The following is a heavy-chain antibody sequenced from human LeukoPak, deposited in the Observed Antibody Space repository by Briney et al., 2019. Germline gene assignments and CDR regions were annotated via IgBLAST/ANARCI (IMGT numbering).Heavy chain of an antibody. V-gene: IGHV1-2*02. D-gene: IGHD4-23*01. CDR1: GYTFTGYY. CDR2: INPNSSVT. J-gene: IGHJ4*02. Sequence: EASVKVSCKTSGYTFTGYYMHWVRQAPGQGLEWMGWINPNSSVTNYAQRFQGRVTMTRDTSIGAAYMELRWLTSDDTAVYYCARERGGNSPFDSWGQGTLVTVSS. CDR3: ARERGGNSPFDS.